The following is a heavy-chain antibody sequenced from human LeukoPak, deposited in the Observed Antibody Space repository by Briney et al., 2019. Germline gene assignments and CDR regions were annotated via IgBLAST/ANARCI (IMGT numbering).Heavy chain of an antibody. J-gene: IGHJ4*02. V-gene: IGHV3-30-3*01. Sequence: PGRSLRLSCAASGFTFSSYAMHWVRQAPGRGLEWVAVISYDGSNKYYADSVKGRFTISRDNSKNTLYLQMNSLRAEDTAVYYCARAWYYYDSSGSNYFDYWGQGTLVTVSS. CDR3: ARAWYYYDSSGSNYFDY. CDR2: ISYDGSNK. CDR1: GFTFSSYA. D-gene: IGHD3-22*01.